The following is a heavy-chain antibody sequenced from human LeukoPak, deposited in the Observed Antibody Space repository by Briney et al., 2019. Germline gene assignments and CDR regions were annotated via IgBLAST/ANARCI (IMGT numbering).Heavy chain of an antibody. J-gene: IGHJ6*03. D-gene: IGHD1-26*01. CDR3: ATTLWAWEGHYYYMDV. V-gene: IGHV4-59*01. CDR2: IYYSGST. Sequence: SETLSLTRTVSGGSISSYYWSWIRQPPGKGLEWIGYIYYSGSTNYNPSLKSRVTISVDTSKNQFSLKLSSVTAADTAVYYCATTLWAWEGHYYYMDVWGKGTTVTVSS. CDR1: GGSISSYY.